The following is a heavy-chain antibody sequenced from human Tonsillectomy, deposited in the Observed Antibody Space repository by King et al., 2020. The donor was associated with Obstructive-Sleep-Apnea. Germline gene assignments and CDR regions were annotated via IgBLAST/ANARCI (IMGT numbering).Heavy chain of an antibody. CDR3: AKDVVVAASYAFDI. CDR2: ISWNSGSI. CDR1: GFTFDDYA. Sequence: VQLVESGGGLVQPGRSLRLSCAASGFTFDDYAIHWVRQVPGKGLEWVSCISWNSGSIGYADSVKGLFTISRDNAKNSLYLQMNSLRADETALYYCAKDVVVAASYAFDIWGQGTMVTVSS. J-gene: IGHJ3*02. V-gene: IGHV3-9*01. D-gene: IGHD2-15*01.